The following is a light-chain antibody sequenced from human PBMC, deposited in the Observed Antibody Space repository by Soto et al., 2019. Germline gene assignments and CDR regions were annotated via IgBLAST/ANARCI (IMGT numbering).Light chain of an antibody. V-gene: IGLV2-14*01. Sequence: QSVLTQPASVSGSPGQSITISCTGSGSDIGAYNYVSWYQQHPGKAPKLLIHGVTRRPSGVSSRFSASKSAYTASLTISGLQAEDEANYYCSSSTTSYFYVFGPGTKLTVL. CDR3: SSSTTSYFYV. J-gene: IGLJ1*01. CDR1: GSDIGAYNY. CDR2: GVT.